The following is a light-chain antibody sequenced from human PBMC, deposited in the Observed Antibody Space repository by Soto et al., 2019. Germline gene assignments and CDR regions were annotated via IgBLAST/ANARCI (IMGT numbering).Light chain of an antibody. CDR2: DAS. CDR1: QSISSW. Sequence: DIQMTQSPSTLSAYVGDRVNITCRASQSISSWLAWYQQKPGKAPKLLIYDASSLESGVPSRFSGSGSGTEFTLTISSLQPDDFATYYCQQYNSYSGTFGQGTKVEIK. CDR3: QQYNSYSGT. V-gene: IGKV1-5*01. J-gene: IGKJ1*01.